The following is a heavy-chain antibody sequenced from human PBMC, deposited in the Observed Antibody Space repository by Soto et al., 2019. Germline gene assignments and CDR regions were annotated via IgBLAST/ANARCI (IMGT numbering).Heavy chain of an antibody. CDR3: AKETYGSGWTLDS. Sequence: DVQLLESGGGVVQSGGSLRLSFSASGFAFSDYSMHWVRQAPGKGPEWVSAISGGGGNTYYAGSVNGRFTISRDNSRNTLYLKMHSLRDADTALYYCAKETYGSGWTLDSWGQGTRATVSS. D-gene: IGHD6-19*01. CDR1: GFAFSDYS. V-gene: IGHV3-23*01. CDR2: ISGGGGNT. J-gene: IGHJ4*02.